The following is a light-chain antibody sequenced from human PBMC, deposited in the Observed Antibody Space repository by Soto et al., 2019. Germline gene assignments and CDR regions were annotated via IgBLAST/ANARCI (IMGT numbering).Light chain of an antibody. Sequence: QSVLTHPASVSASPGQSITISCIGTYSDIGGYKHVSWYQQHPGKAPKLIIYDASSRPSGISNRFSASKSANTASLTISGLQADDEADYYCSSYKSSTSLLIFGAGTKVTVL. J-gene: IGLJ1*01. CDR3: SSYKSSTSLLI. V-gene: IGLV2-14*03. CDR1: YSDIGGYKH. CDR2: DAS.